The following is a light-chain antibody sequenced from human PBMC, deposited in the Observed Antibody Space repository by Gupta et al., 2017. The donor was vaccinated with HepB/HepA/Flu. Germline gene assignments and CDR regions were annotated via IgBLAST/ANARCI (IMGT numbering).Light chain of an antibody. V-gene: IGKV1-33*01. CDR3: QQENNLPYT. J-gene: IGKJ2*01. CDR1: QDNKKY. CDR2: DAS. Sequence: DIQMTQSPSSLSASVGDRVTITCQASQDNKKYLNWYQQKRGKAPKLLIYDASNLETGVPSRFSGSGSGTDFTFTISILHPEDIATYYCQQENNLPYTFGQGTKLEIK.